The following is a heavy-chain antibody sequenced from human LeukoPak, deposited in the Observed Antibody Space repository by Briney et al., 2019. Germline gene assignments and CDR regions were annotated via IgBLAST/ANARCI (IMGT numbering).Heavy chain of an antibody. CDR1: GGSISSYY. Sequence: SETLSLTCTVSGGSISSYYWSWIRQPPGKGLEWIGYIYYSGSTNYNPSLKSRVTISVDKSKNQFSLKLSSVTAADTAVYYCAGFVYGGNTDWRGYFDSWGQGTLVTVSS. D-gene: IGHD4-23*01. J-gene: IGHJ4*02. CDR3: AGFVYGGNTDWRGYFDS. V-gene: IGHV4-59*12. CDR2: IYYSGST.